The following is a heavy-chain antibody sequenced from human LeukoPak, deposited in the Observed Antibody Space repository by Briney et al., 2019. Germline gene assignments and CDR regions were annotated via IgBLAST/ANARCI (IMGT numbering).Heavy chain of an antibody. Sequence: SETLSLTCTVSGGSISSGGYYWSWIRLHPGKGLEWIGYIYYSGSTYYNPSLKSRVTISVDTSKNQFSLKLSSVTAADTAVYYCARDVHEWLGPWDYYYGMDVWGQGTTVTVSS. D-gene: IGHD3-3*01. J-gene: IGHJ6*02. CDR1: GGSISSGGYY. CDR2: IYYSGST. V-gene: IGHV4-31*03. CDR3: ARDVHEWLGPWDYYYGMDV.